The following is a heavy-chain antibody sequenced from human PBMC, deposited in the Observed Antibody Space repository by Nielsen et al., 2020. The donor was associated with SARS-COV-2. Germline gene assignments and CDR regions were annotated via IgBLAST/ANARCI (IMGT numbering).Heavy chain of an antibody. V-gene: IGHV1-8*01. J-gene: IGHJ6*02. D-gene: IGHD5-18*01. Sequence: ASVKVSCKASGYTFTSYDINWVRQATGQGLEWMGWMNPNSGNTGYAQKFQGRVTMTRNTSISTDYMELSSLRSEDTAVYYVARGKLTATVFNYYYGMDVWGQGTTVTVSS. CDR2: MNPNSGNT. CDR1: GYTFTSYD. CDR3: ARGKLTATVFNYYYGMDV.